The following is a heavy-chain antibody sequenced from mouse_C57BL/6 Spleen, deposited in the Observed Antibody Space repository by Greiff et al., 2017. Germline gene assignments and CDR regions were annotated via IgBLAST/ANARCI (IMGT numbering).Heavy chain of an antibody. CDR2: ISNGGGST. J-gene: IGHJ2*01. Sequence: EVQRVESGGGLVQPGGSLKLSCAASGFTFSDYYMYWVRQTPEKRLEWVAYISNGGGSTYYPDTVKGRFTISRDNAKNTLYLQMSRLKSEDTAMYYCARGSDGYFDYWGQGTTLTVSS. CDR3: ARGSDGYFDY. V-gene: IGHV5-12*01. CDR1: GFTFSDYY. D-gene: IGHD2-3*01.